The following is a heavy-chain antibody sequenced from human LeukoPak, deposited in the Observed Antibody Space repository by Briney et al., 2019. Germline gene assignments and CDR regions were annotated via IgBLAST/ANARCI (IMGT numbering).Heavy chain of an antibody. D-gene: IGHD5-18*01. CDR1: GFTFSDYY. CDR2: ISYDGSNK. V-gene: IGHV3-30*18. CDR3: AKSIKMVRFPIDY. J-gene: IGHJ4*02. Sequence: PGGSLRLSCAASGFTFSDYYMSWIRQAPGKGLEWVAVISYDGSNKYYADSVKGRFTISRDNSKNTLYLRMNSLRAEDTAVYYCAKSIKMVRFPIDYWGQGTLVTVSS.